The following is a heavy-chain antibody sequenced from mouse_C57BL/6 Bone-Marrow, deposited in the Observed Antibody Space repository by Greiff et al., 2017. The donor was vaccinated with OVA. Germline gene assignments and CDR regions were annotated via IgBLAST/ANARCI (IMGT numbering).Heavy chain of an antibody. D-gene: IGHD1-1*01. CDR1: GYTFTSYW. V-gene: IGHV1-72*01. CDR2: IDPNSGGT. CDR3: ARDYGSSYQFDD. J-gene: IGHJ2*01. Sequence: QVQLQHPGAELVKPGASVKLSCKASGYTFTSYWMHWVKQRPGRGLEWIGRIDPNSGGTKYHEKFKSKATLTVDKPSSTAYMQLSSLPSEDSAVSYCARDYGSSYQFDDWGQGTTLTVSS.